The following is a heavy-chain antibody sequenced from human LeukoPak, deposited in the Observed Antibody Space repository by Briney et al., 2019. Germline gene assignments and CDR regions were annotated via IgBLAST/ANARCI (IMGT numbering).Heavy chain of an antibody. CDR3: SRHDNVPLVRNGFDY. D-gene: IGHD2-8*01. J-gene: IGHJ4*02. V-gene: IGHV4-59*08. Sequence: PSETLSLTCTASGGTFISYYRHWVRQPPGKGLEWIGYIYYSRGTNYNPSLKSRVTISVDTSNNQFSLRLTSATAEDTAMYYFSRHDNVPLVRNGFDYWGQGTLVTVSS. CDR1: GGTFISYY. CDR2: IYYSRGT.